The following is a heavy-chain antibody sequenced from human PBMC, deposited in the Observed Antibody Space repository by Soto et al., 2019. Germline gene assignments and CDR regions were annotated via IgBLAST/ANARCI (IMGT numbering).Heavy chain of an antibody. CDR2: INHRRST. V-gene: IGHV4-34*01. J-gene: IGHJ4*02. CDR1: GGSFSGYY. CDR3: AREAWIVGATKFDY. D-gene: IGHD1-26*01. Sequence: PSETLSLTCAVYGGSFSGYYWTWIRQPPGKGLEWIGEINHRRSTNYNPSLKSRVTMSVDTSKNQFSLKLSSVTAADTAVYYCAREAWIVGATKFDYWGQGTLVTVSS.